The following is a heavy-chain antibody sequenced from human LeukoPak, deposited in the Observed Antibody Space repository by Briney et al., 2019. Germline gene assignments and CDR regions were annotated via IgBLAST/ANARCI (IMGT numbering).Heavy chain of an antibody. V-gene: IGHV4-59*08. D-gene: IGHD4-17*01. CDR1: GFTFSDYY. CDR2: IYYSGST. CDR3: ARCTVTTGGRWWFDP. J-gene: IGHJ5*02. Sequence: GSLRLSCAASGFTFSDYYMSWIRQPPGKGLEWIGYIYYSGSTNYNPSLKSRVTISVDTSKNQFSLKLSSVTAADTAVYYCARCTVTTGGRWWFDPWGQGTLVTVSS.